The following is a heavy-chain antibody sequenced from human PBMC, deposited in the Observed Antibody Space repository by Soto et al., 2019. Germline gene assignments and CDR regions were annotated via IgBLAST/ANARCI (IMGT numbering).Heavy chain of an antibody. CDR2: MNPNSGNT. D-gene: IGHD3-9*01. V-gene: IGHV1-8*03. CDR1: GGTFSSYT. Sequence: ASVKVSCKASGGTFSSYTINWVRQATGQGLEWMGWMNPNSGNTGYAQKFQGRVTITADESTSTAYMELSSLRSEDTAVYYCARGHYDILTGYYLAYYYYGMDVWGQGTTVTVSS. CDR3: ARGHYDILTGYYLAYYYYGMDV. J-gene: IGHJ6*02.